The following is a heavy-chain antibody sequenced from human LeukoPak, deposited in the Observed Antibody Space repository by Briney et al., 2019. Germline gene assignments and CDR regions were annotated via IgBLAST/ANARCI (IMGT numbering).Heavy chain of an antibody. CDR1: GFTFSSYS. V-gene: IGHV3-21*01. Sequence: GGSLRLSCAASGFTFSSYSMNWVRQAPGKGLEWVSSISSSSSYIYYADSVKGRFTISRDNAKNSLYLQMNSLSAEDTAVYYCARGDDYGDSLVAYWGQGTLVTVSS. J-gene: IGHJ4*02. CDR3: ARGDDYGDSLVAY. D-gene: IGHD4-17*01. CDR2: ISSSSSYI.